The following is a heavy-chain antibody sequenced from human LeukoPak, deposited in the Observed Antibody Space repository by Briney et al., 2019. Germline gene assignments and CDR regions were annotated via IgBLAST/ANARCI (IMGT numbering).Heavy chain of an antibody. Sequence: SETLSLTCTVSGGSISSSSYYWGWIRQPPGKGLEWIGSIYYSGGTYYNPSLKSRVTISVDTSKNQFSLKLSSVTAADTAVYYCARDYYDSSGYYRRRLYYFDYWGQGTLVTVSS. CDR3: ARDYYDSSGYYRRRLYYFDY. CDR1: GGSISSSSYY. D-gene: IGHD3-22*01. J-gene: IGHJ4*02. CDR2: IYYSGGT. V-gene: IGHV4-39*02.